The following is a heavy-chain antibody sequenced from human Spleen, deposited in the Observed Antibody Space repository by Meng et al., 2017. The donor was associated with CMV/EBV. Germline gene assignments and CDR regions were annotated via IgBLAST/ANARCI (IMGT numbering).Heavy chain of an antibody. CDR2: INHSGST. D-gene: IGHD3-3*01. CDR3: ARLGITIFGVVTGWFDP. V-gene: IGHV4-34*01. CDR1: CGSFSGYS. J-gene: IGHJ5*02. Sequence: VPPPDCAPALVDSSHAPAPTRAVLCGSFSGYSWSWIRQPPGKGLGWIVEINHSGSTNYNPSLKSRVTISVDTSKNQFSLKLSSVTAADTAVYYCARLGITIFGVVTGWFDPWGQGTLVTVSS.